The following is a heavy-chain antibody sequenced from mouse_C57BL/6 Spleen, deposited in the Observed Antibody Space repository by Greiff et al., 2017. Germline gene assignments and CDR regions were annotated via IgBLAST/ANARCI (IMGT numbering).Heavy chain of an antibody. Sequence: EVKVVESGGGLVKPGGSLKLSCAASGFTFSSYAMSWVRQTPEKRLEWVATISDGGSYTYYPDNVKGRFTISRDNAKNNLYLQMSHLKSEDTAMYYRARDPYYDYAMDYWGQGTSVTVSS. J-gene: IGHJ4*01. CDR2: ISDGGSYT. V-gene: IGHV5-4*01. CDR3: ARDPYYDYAMDY. CDR1: GFTFSSYA. D-gene: IGHD2-4*01.